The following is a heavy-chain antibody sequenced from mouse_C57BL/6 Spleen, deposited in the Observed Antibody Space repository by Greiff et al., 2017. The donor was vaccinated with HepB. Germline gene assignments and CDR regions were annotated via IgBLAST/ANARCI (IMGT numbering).Heavy chain of an antibody. CDR1: GYTFTSYW. CDR3: ARRGTTVVATWDFDY. D-gene: IGHD1-1*01. J-gene: IGHJ2*01. V-gene: IGHV1-69*01. Sequence: QVQLKQPGAELVMPGASVKLSCKASGYTFTSYWMHWVKQRPGQGLEWIGEIDPSDSYTNYNQKFKGKSTLTVDKSSSTAYMQLSSLTSEDSAVYYCARRGTTVVATWDFDYWGQGTTLTVSS. CDR2: IDPSDSYT.